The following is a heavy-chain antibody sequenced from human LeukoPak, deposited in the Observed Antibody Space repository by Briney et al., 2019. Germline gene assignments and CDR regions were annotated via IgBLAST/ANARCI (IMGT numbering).Heavy chain of an antibody. CDR2: INHSGST. CDR3: ARLEGRVTSAFDI. CDR1: GGSFSGYY. D-gene: IGHD2-21*02. V-gene: IGHV4-34*01. Sequence: SETLSLTCAVYGGSFSGYYWSWIRQPPGKGLEWIGEINHSGSTNYNPSLKSRVTISVDTSKNQFSLKLSSVTAADTAVYYCARLEGRVTSAFDIWGQGTMVTVSS. J-gene: IGHJ3*02.